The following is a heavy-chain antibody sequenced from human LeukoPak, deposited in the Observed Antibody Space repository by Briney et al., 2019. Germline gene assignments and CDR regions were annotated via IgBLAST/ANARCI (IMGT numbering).Heavy chain of an antibody. V-gene: IGHV5-51*01. CDR1: GYIFSTTW. CDR3: ARQGPSDY. Sequence: GESLKISCKTSGYIFSTTWIGWVRQLPGKSLEWMGIIFPRDSDTRYSPSFRGQVTISADTSISTAYLQWSSLKASDTAIYYCARQGPSDYWGQGTLVTVSS. CDR2: IFPRDSDT. J-gene: IGHJ4*02.